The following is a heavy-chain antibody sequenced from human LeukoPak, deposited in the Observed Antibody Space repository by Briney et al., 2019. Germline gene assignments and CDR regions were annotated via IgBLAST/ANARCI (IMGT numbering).Heavy chain of an antibody. V-gene: IGHV3-23*01. CDR3: ARDPGITIFGVVTENSNFDY. D-gene: IGHD3-3*01. Sequence: GGSLRLSCAASGFTVSSNYMTWVRQAPGKGLEWVSAISGSGGSTYYADSVKGRFTISRDNSKNTLYLQMNSLRAEDTAVYYCARDPGITIFGVVTENSNFDYWGQGTLVTVSS. J-gene: IGHJ4*02. CDR2: ISGSGGST. CDR1: GFTVSSNY.